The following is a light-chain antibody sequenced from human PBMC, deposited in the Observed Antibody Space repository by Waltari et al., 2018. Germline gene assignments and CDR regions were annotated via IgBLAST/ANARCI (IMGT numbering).Light chain of an antibody. Sequence: ETVLTPSPGTLSLSPGQRATLSCSASQSVHSNFLAWYQQNPGQAPRLRIYGISSRATGIPDRFSGSGSGTDFTLTISRLEPEDSAVYYCQQYGSFPTFGQGTRLEIK. CDR2: GIS. CDR1: QSVHSNF. J-gene: IGKJ5*01. CDR3: QQYGSFPT. V-gene: IGKV3-20*01.